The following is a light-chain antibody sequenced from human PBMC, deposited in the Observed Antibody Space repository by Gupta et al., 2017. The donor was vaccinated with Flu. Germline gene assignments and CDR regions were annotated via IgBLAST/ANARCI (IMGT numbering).Light chain of an antibody. CDR2: DVS. V-gene: IGLV2-8*01. CDR3: SSYAGSTHV. CDR1: SSDVGGYNY. J-gene: IGLJ1*01. Sequence: TSSDVGGYNYVSWYQHHPGKAPKLMIYDVSKRPSGVPDRFSGSKSGNMASLTVSGLQAEDEADYYCSSYAGSTHVFGTGTKVTVL.